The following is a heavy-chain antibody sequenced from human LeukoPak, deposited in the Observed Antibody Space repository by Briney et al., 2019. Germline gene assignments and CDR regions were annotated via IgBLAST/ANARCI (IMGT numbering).Heavy chain of an antibody. CDR3: ARDGGTDCSSTSCYVGYFDY. CDR2: INPNSGST. Sequence: GASVKVSCKASGYTFTGYYMHWVRQAPGQGLEWMGWINPNSGSTNYAQKFQGRVTMTRDTSISTAYMELSRLRSDDTAVYYCARDGGTDCSSTSCYVGYFDYWGQGTLVTVSS. CDR1: GYTFTGYY. D-gene: IGHD2-2*01. V-gene: IGHV1-2*02. J-gene: IGHJ4*02.